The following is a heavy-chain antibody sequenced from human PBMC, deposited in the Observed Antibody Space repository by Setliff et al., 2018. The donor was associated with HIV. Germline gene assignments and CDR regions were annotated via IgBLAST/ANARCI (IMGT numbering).Heavy chain of an antibody. J-gene: IGHJ4*02. CDR3: ARHVARFYYDTVVYYVSPFDY. CDR1: GGSFSGYY. V-gene: IGHV4-34*01. D-gene: IGHD3-22*01. Sequence: SETLSLTCAVYGGSFSGYYWSWIRQPPGKGLEWIGEINHSGSTNYNPSLKSRVTISVDTSKKQFSVRLSSVSAAETAVYFCARHVARFYYDTVVYYVSPFDYWGQGTQVTVSS. CDR2: INHSGST.